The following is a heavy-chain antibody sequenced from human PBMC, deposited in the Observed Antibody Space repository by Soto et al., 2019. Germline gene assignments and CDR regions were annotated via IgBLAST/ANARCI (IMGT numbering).Heavy chain of an antibody. CDR2: INPSGGST. CDR3: AREATMIVVVTTYYFDY. J-gene: IGHJ4*02. V-gene: IGHV1-46*03. CDR1: GYTFTSYY. D-gene: IGHD3-22*01. Sequence: GASVKVSCKASGYTFTSYYMHWVRQAPGQGLEWMGIINPSGGSTSYAQKFQGRVTMTRDTSTSTVYTELSSLRSEDTAVYYCAREATMIVVVTTYYFDYWGQGTLVTVS.